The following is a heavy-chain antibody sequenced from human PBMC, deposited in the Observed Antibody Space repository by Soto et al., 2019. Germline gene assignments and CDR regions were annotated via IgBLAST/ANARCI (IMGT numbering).Heavy chain of an antibody. CDR3: ARDDYLSSGPDDYFYCMDF. CDR1: GDTFSSYA. CDR2: ILPILGTA. V-gene: IGHV1-69*13. Sequence: ASVKVSCKASGDTFSSYAISWVRQAPGQGLEWMGGILPILGTANYAQKFQGRVTITADESSRTAYIVVSSLRSEDTAVYYCARDDYLSSGPDDYFYCMDFWRQGTTVSVS. D-gene: IGHD3-22*01. J-gene: IGHJ6*02.